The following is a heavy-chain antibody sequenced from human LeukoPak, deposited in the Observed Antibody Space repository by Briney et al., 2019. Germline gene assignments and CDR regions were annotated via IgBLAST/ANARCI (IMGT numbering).Heavy chain of an antibody. CDR3: ARDVTPGYSGYDLVSHFSYYFDY. CDR2: ISSSSSYI. V-gene: IGHV3-21*01. Sequence: PGGSLRLSCAASGFTFSSYSMSWVRQAPGKGLEWVSSISSSSSYIYYADSVKGRFTISRDNAKNSLYLQMNSLRAEDTAVYYCARDVTPGYSGYDLVSHFSYYFDYWGQGTLVAVSS. D-gene: IGHD5-12*01. J-gene: IGHJ4*02. CDR1: GFTFSSYS.